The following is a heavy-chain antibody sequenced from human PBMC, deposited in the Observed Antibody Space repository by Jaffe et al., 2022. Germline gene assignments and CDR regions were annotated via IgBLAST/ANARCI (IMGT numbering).Heavy chain of an antibody. D-gene: IGHD6-13*01. J-gene: IGHJ3*02. CDR1: GFTVSSNY. CDR2: IYSGGST. Sequence: EVQLVETGGGLIQPGGSLRLSCAASGFTVSSNYMSWVRQAPGKGLEWVSVIYSGGSTYYADSVKGRFTISRDNSKNTLYLQMNSLRAEDTAVYYCARGGHSSWYLFDAFDIWGQGTMVTVSS. CDR3: ARGGHSSWYLFDAFDI. V-gene: IGHV3-53*02.